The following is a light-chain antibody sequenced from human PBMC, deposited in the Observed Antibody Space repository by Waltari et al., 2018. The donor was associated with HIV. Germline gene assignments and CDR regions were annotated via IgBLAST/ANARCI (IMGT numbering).Light chain of an antibody. CDR1: QNIGRS. V-gene: IGKV1-12*01. Sequence: DPVSINCRASQNIGRSLAWYQLKPGKAPKLLVYEASRLNDGVPARFRATGSRSNFTLDINNLQSDDFAIYVCQQATSFPHTFG. CDR3: QQATSFPHT. J-gene: IGKJ2*01. CDR2: EAS.